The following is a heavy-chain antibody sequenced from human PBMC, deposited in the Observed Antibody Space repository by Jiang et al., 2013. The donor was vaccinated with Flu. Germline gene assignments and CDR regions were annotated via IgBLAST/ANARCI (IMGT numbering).Heavy chain of an antibody. CDR3: ARVLKVAGHVPYFDY. Sequence: GAEVKKPGSSVKVSCKASGGTFSSCSINWVRQAPGQGLEWMGGIIPMFGTASYAQKFQGRVTITADESTSTAYMELSSLRSEDTAMYYCARVLKVAGHVPYFDYWGQGTLVTVSS. D-gene: IGHD6-19*01. J-gene: IGHJ4*02. V-gene: IGHV1-69*01. CDR2: IIPMFGTA. CDR1: GGTFSSCS.